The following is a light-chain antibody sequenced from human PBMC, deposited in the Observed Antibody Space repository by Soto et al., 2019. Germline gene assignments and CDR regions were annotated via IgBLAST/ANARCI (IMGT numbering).Light chain of an antibody. CDR1: QSISSW. CDR3: QQYNRYSRT. Sequence: DIQMTQSPSTLSASVGDRVTITCRASQSISSWLAWYQQKPGQAPKVLIYDASSLKSGVPSRFSGSGSGTEFTLTISSLQPDDLATYYCQQYNRYSRTFGQGTKVEIK. CDR2: DAS. V-gene: IGKV1-5*01. J-gene: IGKJ1*01.